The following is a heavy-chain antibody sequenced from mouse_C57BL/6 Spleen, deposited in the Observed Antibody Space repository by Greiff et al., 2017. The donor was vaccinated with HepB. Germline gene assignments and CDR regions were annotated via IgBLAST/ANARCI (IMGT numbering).Heavy chain of an antibody. CDR1: GFTFSDYG. Sequence: EVKLMESGGGLVKPGGSLKLSCAASGFTFSDYGMHWVRQAPEKGLEWVAYISSGSSTIYYADTVKGRFTISRDNAKNTLFLQMTSLRSEDTAMYYCARCWGYYFDYWGQGTTLTVSS. J-gene: IGHJ2*01. CDR2: ISSGSSTI. V-gene: IGHV5-17*01. CDR3: ARCWGYYFDY. D-gene: IGHD4-1*01.